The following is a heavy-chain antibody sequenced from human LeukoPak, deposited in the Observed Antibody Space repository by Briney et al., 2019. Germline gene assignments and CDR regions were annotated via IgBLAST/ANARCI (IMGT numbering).Heavy chain of an antibody. CDR1: GFTFSSYS. J-gene: IGHJ4*02. Sequence: GGSLRLSCAASGFTFSSYSMNWVRQAPGKGLEWVSSISSSSYIYYADSVKGRFTISRDNAKNSLYLQMNSLRAEDTAVYYCARDPSYYYDSSGSHWGQGTLATVSS. D-gene: IGHD3-22*01. CDR3: ARDPSYYYDSSGSH. V-gene: IGHV3-21*01. CDR2: ISSSSYI.